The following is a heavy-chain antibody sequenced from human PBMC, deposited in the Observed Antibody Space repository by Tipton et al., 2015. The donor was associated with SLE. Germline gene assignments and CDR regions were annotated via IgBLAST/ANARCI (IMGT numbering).Heavy chain of an antibody. CDR3: ARDSIAVAGRDY. J-gene: IGHJ4*02. D-gene: IGHD6-19*01. CDR2: ISSSSSYI. CDR1: GFTFSSYS. Sequence: SLRLSCAASGFTFSSYSMNWVRQAPGKGLEWVSSISSSSSYIYYADSVKGRFTISRDNAKNSLYLQMNSLRAEDTAVYYCARDSIAVAGRDYWGQGTLVTVSS. V-gene: IGHV3-21*01.